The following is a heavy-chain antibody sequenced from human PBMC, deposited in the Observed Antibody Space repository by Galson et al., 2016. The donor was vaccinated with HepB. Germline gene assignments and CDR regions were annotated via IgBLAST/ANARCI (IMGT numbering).Heavy chain of an antibody. CDR1: GGTFSAYS. D-gene: IGHD2-2*01. CDR2: INHSGST. CDR3: APLGGYCSSTSCYQRAGEYFQY. V-gene: IGHV4-34*08. Sequence: SETLSLTCAVYGGTFSAYSWSWIRQPPGKGLEWIGEINHSGSTNYNPSLKSRVTISVDTSKSQFSLKLNSVTAADTAVYYCAPLGGYCSSTSCYQRAGEYFQYWGQGTLVTVSS. J-gene: IGHJ1*01.